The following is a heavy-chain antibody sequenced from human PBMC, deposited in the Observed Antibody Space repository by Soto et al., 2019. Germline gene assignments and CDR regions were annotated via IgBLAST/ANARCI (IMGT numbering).Heavy chain of an antibody. Sequence: GGSLRLSCAASGFTFSSYAMSWVRQAPGKGLEWVSAISGSGGSTYYADSVKGRFTISRDNSKNTLYLQMNSLRAEDTAVYYCAKAPYCSGGSCYEGWSGYYYYYMDVWGKGTTVTVSS. CDR2: ISGSGGST. V-gene: IGHV3-23*01. CDR1: GFTFSSYA. CDR3: AKAPYCSGGSCYEGWSGYYYYYMDV. J-gene: IGHJ6*03. D-gene: IGHD2-15*01.